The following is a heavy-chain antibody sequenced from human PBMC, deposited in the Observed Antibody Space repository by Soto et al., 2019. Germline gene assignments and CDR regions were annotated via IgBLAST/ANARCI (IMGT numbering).Heavy chain of an antibody. CDR2: TSYDGSDK. CDR1: GFTFRSYV. Sequence: QVHLVESGGGVVQPGTSLRVSCVGSGFTFRSYVIHWVRQAPGKGLEWVALTSYDGSDKYYDDSVRGRFTISRDNSRNTVDLQMDSLRLEDTALYYCARWGTTGGLDVWGQGTPVSVSS. CDR3: ARWGTTGGLDV. V-gene: IGHV3-30*19. D-gene: IGHD3-16*01. J-gene: IGHJ6*02.